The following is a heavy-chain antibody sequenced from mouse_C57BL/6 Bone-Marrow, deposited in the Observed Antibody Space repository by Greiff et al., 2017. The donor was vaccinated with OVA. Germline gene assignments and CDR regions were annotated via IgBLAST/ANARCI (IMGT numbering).Heavy chain of an antibody. V-gene: IGHV1-64*01. J-gene: IGHJ2*01. CDR3: SRAPVESVYYFDY. D-gene: IGHD1-1*01. CDR1: GYTFTSYW. CDR2: IHPNSGST. Sequence: QVQLKQPGAELVTPGASVTLSCKASGYTFTSYWMHWVKQRPGQGLEWIGMIHPNSGSTTYNEKFKSKATLSVATSSSTAYMQHSSLTSEDSSVYYYSRAPVESVYYFDYWGQGTTLTVSS.